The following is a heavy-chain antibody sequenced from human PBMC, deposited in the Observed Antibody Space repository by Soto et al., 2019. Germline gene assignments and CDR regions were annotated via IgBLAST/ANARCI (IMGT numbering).Heavy chain of an antibody. CDR2: ISYDGSNK. J-gene: IGHJ4*02. CDR1: GLTFSSYA. V-gene: IGHV3-30-3*01. D-gene: IGHD2-21*02. Sequence: PGGSLRLSCAASGLTFSSYAMHWVRQAPGKGLEWVAVISYDGSNKYYADSVKGRFTISRDNSKNTLYLQMNSLRAEDTAVYYWARVHYSSYCGGDCYYFDYWGRGPLVTVSS. CDR3: ARVHYSSYCGGDCYYFDY.